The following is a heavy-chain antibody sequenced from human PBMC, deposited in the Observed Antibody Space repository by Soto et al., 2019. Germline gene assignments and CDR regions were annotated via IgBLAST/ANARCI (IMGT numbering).Heavy chain of an antibody. Sequence: QVQLVESGGGVVQPGRSLRLSCAASGFTFSSYAMHWVRQAPGKGLEWVAVTSYDGSNKYYADFVKGRFTISRDNSKNTLYLHMNSLRGEDAAVYYCARDGGSYASQGYGMDVWGQGTTVTVSS. J-gene: IGHJ6*02. V-gene: IGHV3-30-3*01. CDR2: TSYDGSNK. CDR1: GFTFSSYA. D-gene: IGHD1-26*01. CDR3: ARDGGSYASQGYGMDV.